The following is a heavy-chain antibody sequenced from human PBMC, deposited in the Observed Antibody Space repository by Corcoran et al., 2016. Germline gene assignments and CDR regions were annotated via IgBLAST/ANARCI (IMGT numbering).Heavy chain of an antibody. V-gene: IGHV1-18*01. CDR2: ISAYNGNT. CDR1: GYTFTSYG. J-gene: IGHJ6*02. D-gene: IGHD3-3*01. Sequence: QVQLVQSGAEVKKPGASVKVSCKASGYTFTSYGISWVRQAPGQGLEWMGWISAYNGNTNYAQKLQGRVTMTTDTSTSTAYTELRSLRSDDTAVYYCAREIGSYYDFWSGYPRMDVWGQGTTVTVSS. CDR3: AREIGSYYDFWSGYPRMDV.